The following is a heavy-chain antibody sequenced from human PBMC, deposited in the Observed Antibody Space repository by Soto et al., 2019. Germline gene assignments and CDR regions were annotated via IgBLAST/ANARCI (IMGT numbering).Heavy chain of an antibody. V-gene: IGHV3-30*17. D-gene: IGHD5-12*01. CDR3: ARDPRPSGYDRHMDV. CDR1: GFMFSSYA. CDR2: ISYDGGNT. Sequence: QEKLVESGGGVVQPGGSLRLSCEASGFMFSSYALHWVRQAPGKGLEWLAIISYDGGNTYYADSVKGRFTISRDGSRYTVYLEMDSLRPEYTGVYYCARDPRPSGYDRHMDVWGQGTTVTVS. J-gene: IGHJ6*02.